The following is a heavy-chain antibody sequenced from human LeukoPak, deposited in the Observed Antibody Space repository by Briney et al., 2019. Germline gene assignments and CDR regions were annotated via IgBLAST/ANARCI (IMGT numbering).Heavy chain of an antibody. CDR2: IRSKTDGGIT. J-gene: IGHJ5*02. V-gene: IGHV3-15*01. CDR1: GFTVISNY. Sequence: GGSLRLSCAASGFTVISNYMNWVRQAPGKGLQWVGRIRSKTDGGITDYAAPVEGRFTISRDDSKNTLSLQMNSLKTDDTGVYYCARGALRWFDLWGQGTLVTVSS. CDR3: ARGALRWFDL.